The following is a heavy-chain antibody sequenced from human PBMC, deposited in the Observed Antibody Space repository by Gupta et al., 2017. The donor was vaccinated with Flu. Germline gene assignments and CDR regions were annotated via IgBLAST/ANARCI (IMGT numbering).Heavy chain of an antibody. Sequence: SSYWMHWVRQAPGKGLVWVSRIKSDESSASYADSVKGRFTISRDNAKNTLYLQMNSLRAEDTAVYYCARDGAGDCSGGSCYSWFDPWGPGTLVTVSS. D-gene: IGHD2-15*01. J-gene: IGHJ5*02. CDR3: ARDGAGDCSGGSCYSWFDP. CDR1: SSYW. CDR2: IKSDESSA. V-gene: IGHV3-74*01.